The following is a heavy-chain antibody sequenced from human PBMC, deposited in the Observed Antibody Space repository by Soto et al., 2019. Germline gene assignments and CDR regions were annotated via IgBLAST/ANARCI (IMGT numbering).Heavy chain of an antibody. D-gene: IGHD6-19*01. J-gene: IGHJ6*02. CDR1: GFTFSSYG. CDR3: ANALSSPRWWAVAGDYYYYGMDV. Sequence: QVQLVESGGGVVQPGRSLRLSCAASGFTFSSYGMHWVRQAPGKGLEWVVVISYDGSNKYYADSVKGRFTISRDNSKNKLYLQMNSLRAEDTAVYYCANALSSPRWWAVAGDYYYYGMDVWGQGTTVTVSS. V-gene: IGHV3-30*18. CDR2: ISYDGSNK.